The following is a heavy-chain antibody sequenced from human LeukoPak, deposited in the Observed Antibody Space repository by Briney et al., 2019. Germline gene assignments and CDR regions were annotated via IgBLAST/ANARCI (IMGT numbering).Heavy chain of an antibody. D-gene: IGHD3-22*01. CDR3: ARDELGCYDSSGQGAFDI. J-gene: IGHJ3*02. V-gene: IGHV3-30-3*01. CDR2: ISYDGSNK. CDR1: GFTFSSYA. Sequence: GGSLRLSCAASGFTFSSYAMHWVRQAPGKGLEWVAVISYDGSNKYYADSVKGRFTISRDNSKNTLYLQMNGLRAEDTAVYYCARDELGCYDSSGQGAFDIWGQGTMVTVSS.